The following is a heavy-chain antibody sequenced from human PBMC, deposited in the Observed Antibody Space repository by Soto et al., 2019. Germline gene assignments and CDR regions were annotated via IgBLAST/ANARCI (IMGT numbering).Heavy chain of an antibody. CDR3: ARGGLGFCADGVCYSWFDT. J-gene: IGHJ5*02. Sequence: ASVKVSCTASGYTLTSYHMHWVRQAPGQGLEWMGIINPSGGSTSYAQRFQGRVTMTRDTSTGTVYVELSSLRSDDTAVYYCARGGLGFCADGVCYSWFDTWGQGTLVTVSS. D-gene: IGHD2-8*01. CDR1: GYTLTSYH. CDR2: INPSGGST. V-gene: IGHV1-46*01.